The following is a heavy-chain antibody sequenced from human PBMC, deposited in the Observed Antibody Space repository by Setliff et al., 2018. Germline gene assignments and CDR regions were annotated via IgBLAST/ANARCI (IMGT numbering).Heavy chain of an antibody. CDR3: VREGVDSRSSTDYHYYMDV. CDR1: GATFSSYG. J-gene: IGHJ6*03. D-gene: IGHD3-22*01. Sequence: GASVKVSCKASGATFSSYGISWVRQAPGQGLEWMGGTIPMFGTTEYAQKFQGRLTIITDESTNTAFMQLSSLRSDDTAVYYCVREGVDSRSSTDYHYYMDVWGKGTTVTVSS. V-gene: IGHV1-69*05. CDR2: TIPMFGTT.